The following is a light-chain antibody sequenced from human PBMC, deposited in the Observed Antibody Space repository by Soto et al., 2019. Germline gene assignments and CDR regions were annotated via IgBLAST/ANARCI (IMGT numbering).Light chain of an antibody. V-gene: IGKV3-20*01. CDR1: QSVSSSY. J-gene: IGKJ4*01. Sequence: EIVLTQSPGTLSLSPGERATLSCRASQSVSSSYLSWYQHRPGQAPRLLIYGASTRAIGIPDRFSGSGSGTYFTLNISRLEREDLAVYYCQQASTCGGGTKVEIK. CDR3: QQAST. CDR2: GAS.